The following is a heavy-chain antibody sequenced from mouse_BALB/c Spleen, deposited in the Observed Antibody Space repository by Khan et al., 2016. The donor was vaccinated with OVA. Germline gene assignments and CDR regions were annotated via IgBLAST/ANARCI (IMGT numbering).Heavy chain of an antibody. D-gene: IGHD2-10*01. J-gene: IGHJ4*01. Sequence: QIQLVQSGPELKKPGETVKISCKASGYTFTNYGMNWVKQSPGKALKWMGWINTYTGEPTYADAFKGRFAFSLETSASTAYLQINNLKNEDTATYCCARPPYFSYTLDYWGQGTSVTVSS. CDR3: ARPPYFSYTLDY. V-gene: IGHV9-3-1*01. CDR2: INTYTGEP. CDR1: GYTFTNYG.